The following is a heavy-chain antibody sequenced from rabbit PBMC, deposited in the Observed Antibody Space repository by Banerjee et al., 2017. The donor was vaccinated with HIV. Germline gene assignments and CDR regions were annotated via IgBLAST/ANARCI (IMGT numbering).Heavy chain of an antibody. CDR2: IDPVFGST. D-gene: IGHD1-1*01. CDR1: GFDFSSYG. J-gene: IGHJ4*01. CDR3: VRQAYASSSGYRNDNL. Sequence: QEQLVESGGGLVQPGGSLKLSCKASGFDFSSYGVSWVRQAPGKGLEWIGYIDPVFGSTYYASWVNGRFTISSHNAQNTLYLQLNSLTAADTATYFCVRQAYASSSGYRNDNLWGPGTLVTVS. V-gene: IGHV1S47*01.